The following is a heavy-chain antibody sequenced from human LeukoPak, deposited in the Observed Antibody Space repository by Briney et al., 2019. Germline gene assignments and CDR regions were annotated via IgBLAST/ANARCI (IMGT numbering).Heavy chain of an antibody. V-gene: IGHV1-2*02. Sequence: ASVKVSCKASGYTFTGYYMHWVRQAPGQGLEWMGWINPNSGGTNYAQKFQGRVTMTRDTSISTAYMELSRLRSDDTAVYYRARERNYDFWSGPVDYWGQGTLVTVSS. J-gene: IGHJ4*02. CDR1: GYTFTGYY. D-gene: IGHD3-3*01. CDR3: ARERNYDFWSGPVDY. CDR2: INPNSGGT.